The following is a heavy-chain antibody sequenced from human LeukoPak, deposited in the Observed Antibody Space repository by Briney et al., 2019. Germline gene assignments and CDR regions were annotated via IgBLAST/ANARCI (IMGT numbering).Heavy chain of an antibody. D-gene: IGHD6-25*01. V-gene: IGHV3-30-3*01. Sequence: GGSLRLSCTASGFTFSSYAMHWARQAPGKGLEWVSVISSDGTNKYYADSVKGRFTISRDNSKNTLYLQMNSLRAEDTALYYCARDRDRAADYYFDYWGQGTLVTVSS. J-gene: IGHJ4*02. CDR2: ISSDGTNK. CDR1: GFTFSSYA. CDR3: ARDRDRAADYYFDY.